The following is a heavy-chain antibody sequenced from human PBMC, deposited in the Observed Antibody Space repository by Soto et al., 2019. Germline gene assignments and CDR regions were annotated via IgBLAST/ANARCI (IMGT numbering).Heavy chain of an antibody. D-gene: IGHD2-2*01. Sequence: GGSLRLSCXASGFTFGDYAMSWFRQAPGKGLEWVGFIRSKAYGGTTEYAASVKGRFTISRDDSKSIAYLQMNSLKTEDTAVYYCTRVGQHPGDNWFDPWGQGTLVTVSS. V-gene: IGHV3-49*03. J-gene: IGHJ5*02. CDR1: GFTFGDYA. CDR3: TRVGQHPGDNWFDP. CDR2: IRSKAYGGTT.